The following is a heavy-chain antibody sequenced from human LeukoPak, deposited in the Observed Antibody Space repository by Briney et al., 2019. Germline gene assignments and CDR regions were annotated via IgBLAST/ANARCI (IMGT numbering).Heavy chain of an antibody. D-gene: IGHD6-13*01. CDR1: GYTFTSYS. Sequence: GASVKVSCKASGYTFTSYSINWVRQAPGQGLEWMGWISTYNANTNYAQKLQGRVTMTTDRSTSTAYMELRSLRSDDTAVYYCARDGLGSSWYWSLERGDYYYGMDVWGQGTTVTVSS. CDR3: ARDGLGSSWYWSLERGDYYYGMDV. CDR2: ISTYNANT. V-gene: IGHV1-18*01. J-gene: IGHJ6*02.